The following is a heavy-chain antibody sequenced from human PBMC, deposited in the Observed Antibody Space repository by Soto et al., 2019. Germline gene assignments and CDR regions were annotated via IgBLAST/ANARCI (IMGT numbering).Heavy chain of an antibody. D-gene: IGHD6-19*01. CDR1: GFTFTSSA. J-gene: IGHJ4*02. CDR2: IVVGSGNT. CDR3: AADGIAGAGSTFDY. V-gene: IGHV1-58*01. Sequence: ASVKVSCKASGFTFTSSAVQWVRQARGQRLEWIGWIVVGSGNTNYAQKFQERVTITRDMSTSTAYMELSSLRSEDTAVYYCAADGIAGAGSTFDYWGQGTLVTVSS.